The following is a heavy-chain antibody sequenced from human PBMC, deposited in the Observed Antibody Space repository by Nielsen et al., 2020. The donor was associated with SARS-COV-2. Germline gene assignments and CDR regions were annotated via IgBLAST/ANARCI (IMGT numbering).Heavy chain of an antibody. CDR1: GFTFDDYA. Sequence: SLKISCAASGFTFDDYAMHWVRQTPGKGLEWVSGISWNSGSIGYADSVKGRFTISRDNAKNSLYLQMNSLRAEDTALYYCATLPGADYYYGMDVWGQGTTVTVSS. CDR2: ISWNSGSI. CDR3: ATLPGADYYYGMDV. D-gene: IGHD2-2*01. V-gene: IGHV3-9*01. J-gene: IGHJ6*02.